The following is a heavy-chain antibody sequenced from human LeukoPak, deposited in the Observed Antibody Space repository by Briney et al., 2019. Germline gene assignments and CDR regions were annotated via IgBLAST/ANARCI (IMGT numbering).Heavy chain of an antibody. CDR2: ISGSGGST. J-gene: IGHJ4*02. D-gene: IGHD7-27*01. CDR1: GFTFSTYA. CDR3: AKDRLGSYFDY. Sequence: GGSLRLSCAASGFTFSTYAMSWVRQAPGKGLEWVSAISGSGGSTYYADSVKGRFTIPRDNSKNTLYLQMNSLRAEDTALYYCAKDRLGSYFDYWGQGTLVTVSS. V-gene: IGHV3-23*01.